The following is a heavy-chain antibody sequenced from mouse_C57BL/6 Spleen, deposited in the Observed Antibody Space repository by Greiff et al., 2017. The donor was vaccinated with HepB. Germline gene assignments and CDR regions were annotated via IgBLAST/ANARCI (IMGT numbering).Heavy chain of an antibody. D-gene: IGHD1-1*01. CDR1: GYTFTSYW. V-gene: IGHV1-5*01. CDR3: TRSSDYYGSRGYWYFDV. J-gene: IGHJ1*03. CDR2: IYPGNSDT. Sequence: VQLQQSGTVLARPGASVKMSCKTSGYTFTSYWMHWVKQRPGQGLEWIGAIYPGNSDTSYNQKFKGKAKLTAVTSASTAYMELSSLTNEDSAVYYCTRSSDYYGSRGYWYFDVWGTGTTVTVSS.